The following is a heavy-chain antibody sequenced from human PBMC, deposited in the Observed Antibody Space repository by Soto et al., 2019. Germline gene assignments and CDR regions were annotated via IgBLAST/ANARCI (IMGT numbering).Heavy chain of an antibody. CDR2: IYSSGGT. CDR1: GGAISGYY. Sequence: PSETLSLTCTVSGGAISGYYWTWVRQPAGKGLEWIGRIYSSGGTNYNPSLKSRVTISVDTSKNQFSLKLSSVTAADTAVYYCARDLGSGWYEQYFDYWGQGTLVTVSS. V-gene: IGHV4-4*07. CDR3: ARDLGSGWYEQYFDY. J-gene: IGHJ4*02. D-gene: IGHD6-19*01.